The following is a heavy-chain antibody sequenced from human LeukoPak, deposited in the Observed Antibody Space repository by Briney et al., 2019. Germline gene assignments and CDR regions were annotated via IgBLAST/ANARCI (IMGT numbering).Heavy chain of an antibody. V-gene: IGHV4-39*07. CDR2: INYSGST. Sequence: SETLSLTRTVSGGSISNTFYYWGWIRQPPGKGLEWIGSINYSGSTNYNPSLKSRVTMLIDTSKNQFSLKLNSVTAADTAVYYCARATMTDLDWFDPWGQGIVVSVSS. D-gene: IGHD3-22*01. J-gene: IGHJ5*02. CDR1: GGSISNTFYY. CDR3: ARATMTDLDWFDP.